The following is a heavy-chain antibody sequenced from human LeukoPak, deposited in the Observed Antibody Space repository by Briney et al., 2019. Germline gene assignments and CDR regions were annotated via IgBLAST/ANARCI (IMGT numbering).Heavy chain of an antibody. V-gene: IGHV4-59*08. Sequence: KPSETLSLPCPVPGGSISSYYWSWIRQPPGKGLEWIGYIYYSGSTNYNPSLKSRVTISVDTSKNQFSLKLSSVTAADTAVYYCARGARGSYSYWGQGTLVTVSS. CDR2: IYYSGST. CDR3: ARGARGSYSY. D-gene: IGHD1-26*01. CDR1: GGSISSYY. J-gene: IGHJ4*02.